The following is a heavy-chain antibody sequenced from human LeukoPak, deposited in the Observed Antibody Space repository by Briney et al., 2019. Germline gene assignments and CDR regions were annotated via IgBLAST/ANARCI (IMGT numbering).Heavy chain of an antibody. CDR2: IYHSGST. CDR1: GGSISSGGYS. J-gene: IGHJ4*02. D-gene: IGHD5-18*01. V-gene: IGHV4-30-2*01. CDR3: ASGGYSYGFDY. Sequence: SETLSLTCAVSGGSISSGGYSWSWIRQPPGKGLEWIGYIYHSGSTYYNPSLKSRVTISVDRSKNQFSLKLSSVTAADTAMYYCASGGYSYGFDYWGQGTLVTVSS.